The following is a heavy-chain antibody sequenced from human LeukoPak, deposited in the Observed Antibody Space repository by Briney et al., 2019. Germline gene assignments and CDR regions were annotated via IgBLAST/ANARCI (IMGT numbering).Heavy chain of an antibody. V-gene: IGHV3-23*01. J-gene: IGHJ4*02. D-gene: IGHD6-6*01. CDR3: AKKLGSSPGDFFDD. CDR2: INDNGGGT. CDR1: GFTFSSYA. Sequence: GGSLRLSCAASGFTFSSYAMSWVRQAPGKGLEWVSDINDNGGGTFYADSVKGRFTVSRDNSKNTLYMQMNSLRGGDTAVYYCAKKLGSSPGDFFDDWGQGTLVTVSS.